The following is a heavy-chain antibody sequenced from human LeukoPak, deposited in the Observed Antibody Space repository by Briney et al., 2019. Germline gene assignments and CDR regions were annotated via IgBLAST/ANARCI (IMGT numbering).Heavy chain of an antibody. Sequence: KTSETLSLTCAVYGGSFSGYYWSWIRQPPGKGLEWIGEINHSGSTNYNPSLKSRVTISVDTSKNQFSLKLSSVTAADTAVYYCARGSSGSYYFDYWGQGTLVTVSS. V-gene: IGHV4-34*01. CDR2: INHSGST. CDR3: ARGSSGSYYFDY. J-gene: IGHJ4*02. D-gene: IGHD1-26*01. CDR1: GGSFSGYY.